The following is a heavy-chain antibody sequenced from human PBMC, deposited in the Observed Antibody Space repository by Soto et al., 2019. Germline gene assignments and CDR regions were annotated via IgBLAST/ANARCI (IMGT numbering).Heavy chain of an antibody. V-gene: IGHV3-23*01. J-gene: IGHJ4*02. CDR3: VMRAGDY. Sequence: EVQLMESGGGVARPGGSPRLSCATSGFTFSSNSMNWVRQVPGKRLEWVSRIGAGDDTTYYTDSVEGRFTISRDDSKGTLYLQMNSLKVEDTAIYFCVMRAGDYWGQGTLVTVSS. CDR1: GFTFSSNS. D-gene: IGHD3-16*01. CDR2: IGAGDDTT.